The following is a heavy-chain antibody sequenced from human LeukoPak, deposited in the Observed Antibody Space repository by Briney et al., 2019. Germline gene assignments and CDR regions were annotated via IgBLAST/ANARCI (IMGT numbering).Heavy chain of an antibody. CDR2: ISGSGGST. J-gene: IGHJ4*02. Sequence: GGSLRLSCAASGFTFSSYGMSWVRQAPGKGLDWVSGISGSGGSTYYADSVKGRFTISRDSSKNTLYLQMNNVRAEDTAVYYCAKDGTHTNSYYDYWGQGTLVTVSS. CDR1: GFTFSSYG. V-gene: IGHV3-23*01. D-gene: IGHD2-2*01. CDR3: AKDGTHTNSYYDY.